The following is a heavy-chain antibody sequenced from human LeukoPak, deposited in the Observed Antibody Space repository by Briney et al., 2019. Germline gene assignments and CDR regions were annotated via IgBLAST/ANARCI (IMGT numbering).Heavy chain of an antibody. Sequence: PGGSLRLSCAASGFTFSNYEMNWVRQAPGKGLEWVSYISSGGTTIYYADSVKGRFTISRDNAKNSLYLQMNSLKVEDTALYYCAGGNSLPTVDYWGQGTLVTVSS. CDR3: AGGNSLPTVDY. D-gene: IGHD4-23*01. J-gene: IGHJ4*02. V-gene: IGHV3-48*03. CDR2: ISSGGTTI. CDR1: GFTFSNYE.